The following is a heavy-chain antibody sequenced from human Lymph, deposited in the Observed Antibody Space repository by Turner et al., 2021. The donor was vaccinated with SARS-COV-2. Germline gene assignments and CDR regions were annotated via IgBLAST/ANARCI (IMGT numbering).Heavy chain of an antibody. CDR1: GFPFSTYS. Sequence: EVQLVESGGGLVKPGGSLRLSCAASGFPFSTYSMNWVRQAPGKGLEWISSISSSSSYIYYADSVKGRFTISRDDAKNSLYLQMNSLRAEDTAVYYCARGIPTTADYFDYWGQGTLVTVSS. D-gene: IGHD4-17*01. CDR3: ARGIPTTADYFDY. J-gene: IGHJ4*02. V-gene: IGHV3-21*01. CDR2: ISSSSSYI.